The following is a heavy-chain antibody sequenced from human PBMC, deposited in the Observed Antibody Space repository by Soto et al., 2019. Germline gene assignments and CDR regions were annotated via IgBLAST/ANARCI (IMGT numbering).Heavy chain of an antibody. J-gene: IGHJ4*02. Sequence: SETLSLTCAVYGGSFSGYYWSWIRQPPGKGLEWIGEINHSGSTNYNPSLKSRVTISVDTSKNQFSLRLSSVTAADTAVYYCARRAQWLVRYFDYWGQGTLVTVSS. CDR2: INHSGST. CDR1: GGSFSGYY. V-gene: IGHV4-34*01. D-gene: IGHD6-19*01. CDR3: ARRAQWLVRYFDY.